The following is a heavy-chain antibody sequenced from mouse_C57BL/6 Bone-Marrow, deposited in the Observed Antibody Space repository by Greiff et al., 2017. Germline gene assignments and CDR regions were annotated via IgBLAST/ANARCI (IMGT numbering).Heavy chain of an antibody. CDR3: ARSFPFITTVVAKEDY. CDR2: INPYNGGT. Sequence: EVQLQQSGPALVKPGASVKMSCKASGYTFTDYYMNWVKQSHGKSLEWIGVINPYNGGTSYNQKFKGKATLTVDKSSSTAYMELNSLTSENSAVYYCARSFPFITTVVAKEDYWGKGTTLTVSS. D-gene: IGHD1-1*01. CDR1: GYTFTDYY. J-gene: IGHJ2*01. V-gene: IGHV1-19*01.